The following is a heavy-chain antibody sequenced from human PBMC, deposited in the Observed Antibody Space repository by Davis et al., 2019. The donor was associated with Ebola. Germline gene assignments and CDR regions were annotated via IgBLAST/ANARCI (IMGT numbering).Heavy chain of an antibody. V-gene: IGHV4-39*01. Sequence: SETLSLTCTVSGGSVSSTTYYWGWIRQPPGKGLEWMESIYSSGITYDNPSLKSRVTVSLDKSKNQFSLKLTSVTAADTAVYYCVRHPVGLTDAFDVWGQGRLVAVSS. D-gene: IGHD1-26*01. CDR3: VRHPVGLTDAFDV. J-gene: IGHJ3*01. CDR2: IYSSGIT. CDR1: GGSVSSTTYY.